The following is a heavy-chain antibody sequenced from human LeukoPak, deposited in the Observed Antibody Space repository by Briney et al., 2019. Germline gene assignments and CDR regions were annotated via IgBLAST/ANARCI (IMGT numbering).Heavy chain of an antibody. V-gene: IGHV1-69*13. CDR2: IIPIFGTA. Sequence: GGPVKVSCKASGGTFSSYAISWVRQAPGQGLEWMGGIIPIFGTANYAQEFQGRVTITADESTSTAYMELSSLRSEDTAVYYCARGRQYYYDSSGYSHFDYWGQGTLVTVSS. J-gene: IGHJ4*02. CDR3: ARGRQYYYDSSGYSHFDY. D-gene: IGHD3-22*01. CDR1: GGTFSSYA.